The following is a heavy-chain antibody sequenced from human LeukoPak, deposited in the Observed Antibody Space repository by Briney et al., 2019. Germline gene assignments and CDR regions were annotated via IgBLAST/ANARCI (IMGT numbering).Heavy chain of an antibody. CDR3: AKVESIAARGYYFDY. Sequence: GGSLRLSCAASGFTFGSYAMSWVRQAPGKGLEWVSAISGSGGSTYYADSVKGRFTISRGNSKNTLYLQMNSLRAEDTAVYYCAKVESIAARGYYFDYWGQGTLVTVSS. D-gene: IGHD6-6*01. CDR1: GFTFGSYA. V-gene: IGHV3-23*01. CDR2: ISGSGGST. J-gene: IGHJ4*02.